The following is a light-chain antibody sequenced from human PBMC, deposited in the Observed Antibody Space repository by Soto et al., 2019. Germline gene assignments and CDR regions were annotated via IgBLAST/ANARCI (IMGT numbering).Light chain of an antibody. V-gene: IGKV3-20*01. Sequence: EIVLTQSPGTLSLSPGDRATLSCRASQSVSSSYLGWYQQKPGQAPRLPIYGASSRATGIPDRFSGSGSGTDFTLTISRLEPEDFAVYYCQQYATSPWTFGQGTKVEIK. J-gene: IGKJ1*01. CDR2: GAS. CDR1: QSVSSSY. CDR3: QQYATSPWT.